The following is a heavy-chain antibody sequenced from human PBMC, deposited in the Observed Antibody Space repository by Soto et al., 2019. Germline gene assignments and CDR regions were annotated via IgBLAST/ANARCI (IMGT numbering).Heavy chain of an antibody. J-gene: IGHJ6*02. CDR2: ISYDGSNK. CDR3: AKDIDLHSSSWYISPIYYYYYGMDV. CDR1: GFTFSSYG. D-gene: IGHD6-13*01. Sequence: PGGSLRLSCAASGFTFSSYGVHWVRQAPGKGLEWVAVISYDGSNKYYADSVKGRFTISRDNSKNTLYLQMNSLRAEDTAVYYCAKDIDLHSSSWYISPIYYYYYGMDVWGQGTTVTVSS. V-gene: IGHV3-30*18.